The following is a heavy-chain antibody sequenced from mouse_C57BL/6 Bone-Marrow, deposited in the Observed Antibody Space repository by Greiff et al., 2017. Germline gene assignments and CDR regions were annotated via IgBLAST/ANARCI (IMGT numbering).Heavy chain of an antibody. CDR2: ISSGSSTI. CDR3: ARWWGLAY. CDR1: GFTFSDYG. J-gene: IGHJ3*01. D-gene: IGHD1-1*02. Sequence: EVMLVESGGGLVKPGGSLKLSCAASGFTFSDYGMHWVRQAPEKGLEWVAYISSGSSTIYYADTVKGRFTISRDNAKNTLFLQMTSLRSEDTAMYYCARWWGLAYWGQGTLVTVSA. V-gene: IGHV5-17*01.